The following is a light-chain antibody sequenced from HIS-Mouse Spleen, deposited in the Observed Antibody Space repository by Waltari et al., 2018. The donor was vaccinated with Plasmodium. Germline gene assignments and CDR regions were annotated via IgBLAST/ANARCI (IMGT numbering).Light chain of an antibody. CDR2: DVS. CDR3: CSYAGSYTYV. J-gene: IGLJ1*01. CDR1: SSDVGGSNY. Sequence: QSALTQPRSVSGSPGQSVTISCTGTSSDVGGSNYVSWYQQHPGKAPKLMIYDVSKRPSGVPVRFSGSKAGNTASLTISGLQAEDEADYYCCSYAGSYTYVFGTGTKVTVL. V-gene: IGLV2-11*01.